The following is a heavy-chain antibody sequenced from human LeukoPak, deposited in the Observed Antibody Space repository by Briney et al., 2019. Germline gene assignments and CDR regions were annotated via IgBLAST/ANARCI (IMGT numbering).Heavy chain of an antibody. Sequence: GGSLRLSCAASGFTFSSYGMHWVRQAPGKGLEWVAVISYDGSNKYYADSVKGRFTISRDNSKDTLYLQMNSLRAEDTAVYYCAKFSSYYGMDVWGQGTTVTVSS. J-gene: IGHJ6*02. CDR2: ISYDGSNK. D-gene: IGHD6-19*01. CDR1: GFTFSSYG. V-gene: IGHV3-30*18. CDR3: AKFSSYYGMDV.